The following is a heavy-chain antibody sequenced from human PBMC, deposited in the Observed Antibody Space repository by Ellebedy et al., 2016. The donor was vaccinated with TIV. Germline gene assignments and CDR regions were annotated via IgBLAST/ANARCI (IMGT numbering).Heavy chain of an antibody. D-gene: IGHD2-2*03. CDR2: ISTYNGNT. CDR3: ARVFVGIVVVPAAMRAYNWFDP. V-gene: IGHV1-18*01. CDR1: GYTFTSYG. J-gene: IGHJ5*02. Sequence: ASVKVTCKASGYTFTSYGISWVRQAPGQGLEWMGWISTYNGNTNYAQKLQGRVTMTTDTSTSTAYMELRSLRSDETAVYYCARVFVGIVVVPAAMRAYNWFDPWGQGTLVTVSS.